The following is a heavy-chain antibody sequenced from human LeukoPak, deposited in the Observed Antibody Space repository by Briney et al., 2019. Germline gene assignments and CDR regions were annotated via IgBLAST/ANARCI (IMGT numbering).Heavy chain of an antibody. CDR3: RSNPIAAAGTDY. CDR1: GGSISSYY. V-gene: IGHV4-59*12. J-gene: IGHJ4*02. CDR2: IYYSGST. Sequence: SETLSLTCTVSGGSISSYYWSWIRQPPGKGLEWIGYIYYSGSTNYNPSLKSRVTISVDKSKNQFSLKLSSVTAADTAVYYCRSNPIAAAGTDYWGQGTLVTVSS. D-gene: IGHD6-13*01.